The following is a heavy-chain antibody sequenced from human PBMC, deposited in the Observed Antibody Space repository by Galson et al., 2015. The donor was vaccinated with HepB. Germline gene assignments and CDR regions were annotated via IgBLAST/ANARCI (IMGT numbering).Heavy chain of an antibody. CDR3: ARGTVVVTAINYFDY. J-gene: IGHJ4*02. CDR2: TYYRSKWYN. D-gene: IGHD2-21*02. Sequence: CAISGDSVSSNSAAWNWIRQSPSRGLEWLGRTYYRSKWYNDYAVSVKSRITINPDTSKNQFSLHLNSVTPEDTAVYYCARGTVVVTAINYFDYWGQGTLVTVSS. V-gene: IGHV6-1*01. CDR1: GDSVSSNSAA.